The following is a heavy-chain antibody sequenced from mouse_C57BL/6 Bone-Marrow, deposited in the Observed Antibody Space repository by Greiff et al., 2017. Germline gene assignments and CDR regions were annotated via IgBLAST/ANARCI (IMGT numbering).Heavy chain of an antibody. J-gene: IGHJ4*01. D-gene: IGHD2-5*01. Sequence: VQLQQSGPELVKPGASVKIPCKASGYTFTDYNMDWVKQSHGKSLEWIGDINPNNGGTIYNQKFKGKATLTVDKSSSTAYMELRSLTSEDTAVXYCARDYSNYEREMDYWGQGTSVTVSS. CDR2: INPNNGGT. CDR3: ARDYSNYEREMDY. CDR1: GYTFTDYN. V-gene: IGHV1-18*01.